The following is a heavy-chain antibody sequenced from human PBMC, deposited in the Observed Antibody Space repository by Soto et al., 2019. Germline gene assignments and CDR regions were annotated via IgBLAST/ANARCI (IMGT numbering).Heavy chain of an antibody. V-gene: IGHV4-39*01. Sequence: LSLTCTVSGGSTRTSSYSWGWVRQPPGKGLEWIGTSHHSGSTYYNPSLNIGATISVDTSRNEVSLRVNSVTAADTAIYFCARLRGSGHPAFFDYWGQGTLVTVSS. CDR1: GGSTRTSSYS. D-gene: IGHD3-10*01. CDR2: SHHSGST. CDR3: ARLRGSGHPAFFDY. J-gene: IGHJ4*02.